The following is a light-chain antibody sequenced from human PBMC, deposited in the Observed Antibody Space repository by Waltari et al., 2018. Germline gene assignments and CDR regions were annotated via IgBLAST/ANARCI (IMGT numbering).Light chain of an antibody. J-gene: IGLJ2*01. CDR2: SNN. CDR3: AAWDDSLNEV. CDR1: SSNLGSNT. V-gene: IGLV1-44*01. Sequence: QSVLTQPPSASGTPGQRVTISCSGRSSNLGSNTVNWYQQLPGTAPKRLIYSNNQRPSGVPDRFSGSKSGTSASLAISGLQSEDEADYYCAAWDDSLNEVFGGGTKLTVL.